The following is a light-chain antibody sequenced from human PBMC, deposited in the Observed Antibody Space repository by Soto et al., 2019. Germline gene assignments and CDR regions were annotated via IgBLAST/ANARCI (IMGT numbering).Light chain of an antibody. CDR3: QQYNNWPTGIT. J-gene: IGKJ5*01. Sequence: EIVMTQSPATLSVSPGERATLSCRASQIVSSNLAWYQQKPGQAPRLLIYGASTRATGIPARFSGSGSGTEFTLTISSLQSEDFAVYYCQQYNNWPTGITFGQGTRLEIK. V-gene: IGKV3-15*01. CDR2: GAS. CDR1: QIVSSN.